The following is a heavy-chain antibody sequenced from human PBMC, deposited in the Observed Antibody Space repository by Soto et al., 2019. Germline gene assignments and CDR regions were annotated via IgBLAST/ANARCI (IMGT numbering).Heavy chain of an antibody. CDR1: GFAFSSHP. CDR3: ARRVIGTSSAFDI. D-gene: IGHD6-13*01. CDR2: ISDGGDLT. J-gene: IGHJ3*02. Sequence: GSLRLSCAASGFAFSSHPMSWVRQAPEKGLEWVAGISDGGDLTYNADSVRGRFTISRDNSRNTLYLQMNSLRAEDTAVYYCARRVIGTSSAFDIWGQGTMVTVS. V-gene: IGHV3-23*01.